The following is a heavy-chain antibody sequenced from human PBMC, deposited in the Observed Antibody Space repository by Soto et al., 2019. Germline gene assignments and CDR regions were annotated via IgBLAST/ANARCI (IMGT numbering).Heavy chain of an antibody. CDR3: ATTPAGLDYYGSGNWFDP. CDR1: GYTLTELS. Sequence: ASVKVSCKVSGYTLTELSMHWVRQAPGKGLEWMGGFDPEDGETIYAQKFQGRATMTEDTSTDTAYMELSSLRSEDTAVYYCATTPAGLDYYGSGNWFDPWGQGTLVTVSS. D-gene: IGHD3-10*01. CDR2: FDPEDGET. V-gene: IGHV1-24*01. J-gene: IGHJ5*02.